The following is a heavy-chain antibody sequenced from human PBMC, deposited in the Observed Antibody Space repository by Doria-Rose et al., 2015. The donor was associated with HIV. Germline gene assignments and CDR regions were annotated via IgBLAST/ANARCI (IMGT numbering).Heavy chain of an antibody. CDR2: IFYTGST. D-gene: IGHD1-26*01. J-gene: IGHJ4*02. CDR1: GGSISHYY. CDR3: ARVLSGTYDY. V-gene: IGHV4-59*01. Sequence: QVQLQESGPGLVKPSETLSLTCSVSGGSISHYYWSWIRQPPGKGLEYIGDIFYTGSTNYSPSLKSRVSISIDPSKNKFSLRLSPVTAADTAVYYCARVLSGTYDYWGQGTLVTVSS.